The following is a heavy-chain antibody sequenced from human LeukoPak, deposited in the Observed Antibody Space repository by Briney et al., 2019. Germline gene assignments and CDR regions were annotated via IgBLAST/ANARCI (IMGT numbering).Heavy chain of an antibody. CDR1: GFTFSSFG. D-gene: IGHD3-10*01. V-gene: IGHV3-23*01. Sequence: GGTLRLSCAASGFTFSSFGMSWVRQAPGKGLEWVSAISGSGDSTYYADSVKGRFTISRDNSNNTLFLQMNSLRAEDAAVYYCAKVGYFYGSGSYYLGWFDLWGQGTLVTVSS. CDR3: AKVGYFYGSGSYYLGWFDL. CDR2: ISGSGDST. J-gene: IGHJ5*02.